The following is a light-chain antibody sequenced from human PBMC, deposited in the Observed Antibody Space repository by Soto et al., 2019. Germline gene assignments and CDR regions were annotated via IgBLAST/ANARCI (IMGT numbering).Light chain of an antibody. Sequence: QSVLTQPPSASGTPGRRVTISCSGSNSNIGSNTVNWYQQLSGEPHGVPDRFSGSKSGTSASLAISGLQSEDEADYYCTAWDDSLNGPVFGTGTKVTVL. CDR1: NSNIGSNT. CDR3: TAWDDSLNGPV. J-gene: IGLJ1*01. V-gene: IGLV1-44*01.